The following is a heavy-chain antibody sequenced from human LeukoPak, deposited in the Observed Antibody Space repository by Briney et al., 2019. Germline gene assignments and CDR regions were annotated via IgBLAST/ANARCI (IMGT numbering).Heavy chain of an antibody. J-gene: IGHJ6*03. CDR3: AKDLRYCSSTSCYNYMDV. V-gene: IGHV3-23*01. D-gene: IGHD2-2*02. Sequence: GGSLRLSCAASGFTFSSYGMSWVRQAPGKGLEWVSAISGSGGSTYYADSVKGRFTISRDNAKNSLYLQMNSLRAEDTAVYYCAKDLRYCSSTSCYNYMDVWGKGTTVTVSS. CDR2: ISGSGGST. CDR1: GFTFSSYG.